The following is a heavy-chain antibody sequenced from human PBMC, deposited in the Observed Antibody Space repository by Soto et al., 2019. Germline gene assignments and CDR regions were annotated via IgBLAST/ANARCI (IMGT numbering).Heavy chain of an antibody. CDR3: AKDPGVGLSARWFDP. J-gene: IGHJ5*02. D-gene: IGHD2-8*01. Sequence: ETISLTATFAAVAVVSRNYYLRWIREPPGKGLEWIGHIYYSGSTNYNPSLKSRVTMSMDTSKSQFSLKLTSVTPADTAVYFCAKDPGVGLSARWFDPWGQGALVNVS. CDR1: AVAVVSRNYY. V-gene: IGHV4-61*01. CDR2: IYYSGST.